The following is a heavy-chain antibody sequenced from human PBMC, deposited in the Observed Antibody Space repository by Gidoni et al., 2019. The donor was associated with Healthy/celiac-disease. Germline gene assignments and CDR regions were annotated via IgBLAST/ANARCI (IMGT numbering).Heavy chain of an antibody. CDR1: GGAFSGYY. CDR2: INHSGST. J-gene: IGHJ4*02. D-gene: IGHD6-19*01. CDR3: ARGGKQWLVPLAFDY. Sequence: QVQLQQWGAGLLKPSETLSLTCAVYGGAFSGYYWSWIRQPPGKGLEWIGEINHSGSTNYNPSLKGRVPISVDTSKNQFSLKLSSVTAADTAVYYCARGGKQWLVPLAFDYWGQGTLVTVSS. V-gene: IGHV4-34*01.